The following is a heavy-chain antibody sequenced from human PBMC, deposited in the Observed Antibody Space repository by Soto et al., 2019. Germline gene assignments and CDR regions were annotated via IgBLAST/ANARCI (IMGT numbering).Heavy chain of an antibody. Sequence: QVHLVESGGGVVQPGRSLRLSCAASGFTFSRYGMHWVRQAPGKGLEWAAVISYDGNNKYYADSVKGRFSIARDDAKDTLYLQMNRLGADDTAVYYCVKDRGVAVAGSGGMDVWGQGTTVTVSS. CDR3: VKDRGVAVAGSGGMDV. V-gene: IGHV3-30*18. CDR1: GFTFSRYG. J-gene: IGHJ6*02. CDR2: ISYDGNNK. D-gene: IGHD6-19*01.